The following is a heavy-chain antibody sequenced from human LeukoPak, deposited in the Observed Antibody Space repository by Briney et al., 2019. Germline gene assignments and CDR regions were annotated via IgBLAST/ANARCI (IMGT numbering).Heavy chain of an antibody. D-gene: IGHD2-2*01. CDR1: GGSISSYY. CDR2: IYTSGSN. V-gene: IGHV4-4*07. CDR3: ARVRLPAANYYYYYMDV. Sequence: SETLSLTCTVSGGSISSYYWSWIRQPAGKGLEWIGRIYTSGSNNYNPSLKSPFPMYVVTSQTQFSLKLGSVTAAGTAVYYCARVRLPAANYYYYYMDVWGKGTTVTVSS. J-gene: IGHJ6*03.